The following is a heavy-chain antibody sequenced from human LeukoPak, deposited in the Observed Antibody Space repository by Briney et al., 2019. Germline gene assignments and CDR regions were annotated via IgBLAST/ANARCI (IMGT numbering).Heavy chain of an antibody. CDR1: GFTFSDYG. Sequence: GGSLRLSCAASGFTFSDYGMHWVRQAPGKGLEWVAFIRNDGSYEYYPGSVKGRFTISRDTSRNALFLQMNSLRAEDPAVYYCAIGGSPSHNWFNSWGQGTLVTVSS. J-gene: IGHJ5*01. CDR2: IRNDGSYE. V-gene: IGHV3-30*02. CDR3: AIGGSPSHNWFNS. D-gene: IGHD2-15*01.